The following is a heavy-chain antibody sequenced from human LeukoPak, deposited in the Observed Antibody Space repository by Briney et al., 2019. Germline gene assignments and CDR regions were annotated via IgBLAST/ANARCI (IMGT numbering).Heavy chain of an antibody. D-gene: IGHD6-13*01. Sequence: SETLSLTCTVSGGSINSYYWNWIRQPPGKGLEWIGYIYYSGSTNYNPSLKSRVTISVDTSKNQFSLKLSSVTAADTAVYYCARESRQQLVDYWGQGTLVTVSS. CDR3: ARESRQQLVDY. CDR2: IYYSGST. V-gene: IGHV4-59*01. CDR1: GGSINSYY. J-gene: IGHJ4*02.